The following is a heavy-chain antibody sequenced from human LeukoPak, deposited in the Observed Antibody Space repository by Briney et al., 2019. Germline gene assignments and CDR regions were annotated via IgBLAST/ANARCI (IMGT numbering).Heavy chain of an antibody. V-gene: IGHV3-48*04. Sequence: GGSLRLSSAASGFTFSSYSMSWVRQAPGKGLEWVSYIDTSSSTIYYADSVKGRFTISRDNAKNSLYLQMKSLRAEDTTVYYCARDMGYSGSWPGYFDYWGQGVLVTVSS. CDR2: IDTSSSTI. J-gene: IGHJ4*02. CDR1: GFTFSSYS. CDR3: ARDMGYSGSWPGYFDY. D-gene: IGHD1-26*01.